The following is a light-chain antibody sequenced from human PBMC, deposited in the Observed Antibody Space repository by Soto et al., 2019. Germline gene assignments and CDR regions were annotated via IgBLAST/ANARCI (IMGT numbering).Light chain of an antibody. CDR1: QSVSSSY. J-gene: IGKJ5*01. CDR2: DAS. V-gene: IGKV3D-20*01. Sequence: EIVLTQSPATLSLSPGERATLSCGASQSVSSSYLAWYQQKPGLAPRPLIYDASSRATGIPDRFSGSGSGTDFTLTISRLEPEDFAVYCCQQYGSSPPITFGQGTRLEIK. CDR3: QQYGSSPPIT.